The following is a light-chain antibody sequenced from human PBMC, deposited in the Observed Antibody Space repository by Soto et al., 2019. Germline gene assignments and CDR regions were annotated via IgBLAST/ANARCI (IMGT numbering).Light chain of an antibody. CDR1: SSNIGAGYD. CDR2: INK. V-gene: IGLV1-40*01. J-gene: IGLJ1*01. CDR3: QSCDSSPSGYV. Sequence: QSVLTQPPSVSGAPGQRVTISCTESSSNIGAGYDVHWYQQLPGTAPKLLIYINKNRPSGVPDRFSGSKSGTSASLAITGLQAEDEADYYCQSCDSSPSGYVFGTGTKVTVL.